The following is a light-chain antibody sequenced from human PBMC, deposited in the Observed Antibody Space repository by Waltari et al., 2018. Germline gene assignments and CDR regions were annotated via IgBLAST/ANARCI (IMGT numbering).Light chain of an antibody. CDR3: QKYNNWPPEYT. J-gene: IGKJ2*01. V-gene: IGKV3-15*01. Sequence: EIVMTQSPATLSVSPGERATLPCRASQSVSSKLAWYQQKPGQAPRLLIYGASTRATGVPARFSGSGSGTEFTLTISSLQSEDFAVYYCQKYNNWPPEYTFGQGTKLEIK. CDR1: QSVSSK. CDR2: GAS.